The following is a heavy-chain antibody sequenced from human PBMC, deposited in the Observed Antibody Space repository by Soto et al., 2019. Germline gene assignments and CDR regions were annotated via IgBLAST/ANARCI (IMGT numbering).Heavy chain of an antibody. D-gene: IGHD6-19*01. CDR1: GFSFSRHG. J-gene: IGHJ6*02. CDR3: ARDRSSTYYYYGMDL. CDR2: ISYDGSNQ. V-gene: IGHV3-30-3*01. Sequence: GSLRLSCAASGFSFSRHGMHWVRQAPGKGLEWVAVISYDGSNQDYADSVKGRFSISRDNSKNTVYLQMNSLRVEDSAVYYCARDRSSTYYYYGMDLWGQGTTVTVSS.